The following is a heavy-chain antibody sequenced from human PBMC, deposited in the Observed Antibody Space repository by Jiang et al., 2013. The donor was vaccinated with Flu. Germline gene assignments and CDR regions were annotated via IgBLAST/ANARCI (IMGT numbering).Heavy chain of an antibody. CDR3: ARREGRYYDSSGYYQDGDNWFDP. J-gene: IGHJ5*02. V-gene: IGHV4-31*03. Sequence: GPGLVKPSRTLSLTCTVSGGSIGSIGHYWSWIRQHPGKGLEWLGFIYYSGSTYYNPSLKSRVTISVDTSKNQFSLKLSSVTAADTAVYYCARREGRYYDSSGYYQDGDNWFDPWGQGTLVTVSS. CDR1: GGSIGSIGHY. CDR2: IYYSGST. D-gene: IGHD3-22*01.